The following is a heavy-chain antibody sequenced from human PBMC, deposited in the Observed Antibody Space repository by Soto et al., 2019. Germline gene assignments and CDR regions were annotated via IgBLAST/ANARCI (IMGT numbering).Heavy chain of an antibody. CDR1: SASVSTGVCY. Sequence: SETLSLTCTVSSASVSTGVCYWTWIRQYPWNGLEWIGYIDNSGSTYYNPSLTGRVDISVDTSKNEFSLNLQSLTAADTAFYYCAGAVSDFDVRRYRTSYFDQWGQGILVTVSS. CDR3: AGAVSDFDVRRYRTSYFDQ. J-gene: IGHJ4*02. V-gene: IGHV4-31*03. CDR2: IDNSGST. D-gene: IGHD3-10*02.